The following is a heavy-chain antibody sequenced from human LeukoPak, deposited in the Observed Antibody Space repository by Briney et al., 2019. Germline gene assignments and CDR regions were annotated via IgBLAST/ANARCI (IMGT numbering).Heavy chain of an antibody. V-gene: IGHV1-2*02. J-gene: IGHJ5*02. CDR3: ASEPTQERLAAAGSFWFDP. D-gene: IGHD6-13*01. Sequence: ASVKVSCKASGYTFTGYYMHWVRQAPGQGLEWMGWINPNSGGTNYAQKFQGRVTMTRDTSISTAYMELSRLRSDDTAVYYCASEPTQERLAAAGSFWFDPWGQGTLVTVSS. CDR1: GYTFTGYY. CDR2: INPNSGGT.